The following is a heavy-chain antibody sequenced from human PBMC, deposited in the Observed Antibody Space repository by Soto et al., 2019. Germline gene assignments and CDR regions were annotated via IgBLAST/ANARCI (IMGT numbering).Heavy chain of an antibody. J-gene: IGHJ4*02. CDR2: INHSGST. CDR1: GGSFSGYY. D-gene: IGHD2-15*01. CDR3: ARGPPSYCRGGSCYRPYGY. Sequence: QVQLQQWGAGLLKPSETLSLTCAVYGGSFSGYYWSWIRQPPGKGLEWIGEINHSGSTNYNPSLKRRVTISVDTSKNQFSLKLSSVTAEDTAVYYCARGPPSYCRGGSCYRPYGYWGQGTLVTVSS. V-gene: IGHV4-34*01.